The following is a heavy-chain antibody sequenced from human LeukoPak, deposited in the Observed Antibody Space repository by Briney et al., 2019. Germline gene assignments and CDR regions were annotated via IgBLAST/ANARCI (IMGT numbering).Heavy chain of an antibody. D-gene: IGHD5-18*01. CDR3: AREANSYPLHYYYYMDV. Sequence: ASVKVSCKASGYTFTSYYMHWVRQAPGQGLEWMGIINPSGGSTSYAQKFQGRVTMTRDTSTSTVYMELSSLRAEDTAVYYCAREANSYPLHYYYYMDVWGKGTTVTVSS. CDR1: GYTFTSYY. V-gene: IGHV1-46*01. CDR2: INPSGGST. J-gene: IGHJ6*03.